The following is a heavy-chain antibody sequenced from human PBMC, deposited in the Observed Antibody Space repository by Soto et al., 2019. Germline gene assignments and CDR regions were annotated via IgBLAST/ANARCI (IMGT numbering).Heavy chain of an antibody. CDR1: GDSVSSNSAA. Sequence: PSQTLSRTCAISGDSVSSNSAAWNWIRQSPSRGLEWLGRTYYRSKWYNDYAVSVKSRITINPDTSKNQFSLQLNSVTPEDTAVYYCAREGGYCSGGSCYLFNYYYGMDVWGQGTTVTVSS. J-gene: IGHJ6*02. V-gene: IGHV6-1*01. CDR3: AREGGYCSGGSCYLFNYYYGMDV. CDR2: TYYRSKWYN. D-gene: IGHD2-15*01.